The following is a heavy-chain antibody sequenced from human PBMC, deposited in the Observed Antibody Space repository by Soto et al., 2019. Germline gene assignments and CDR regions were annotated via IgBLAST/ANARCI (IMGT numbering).Heavy chain of an antibody. D-gene: IGHD2-2*01. CDR3: ASVRGEFVRARDVSAI. V-gene: IGHV1-18*04. CDR2: NSAYNGNT. CDR1: GYTFTSYG. Sequence: SVKVSCKACGYTFTSYGISWVRQAPGQGLEWMGWNSAYNGNTNYAQKLQGRVTMTTDTSTSTTYMKLRSLRSDDTAVYYCASVRGEFVRARDVSAIRGQRSTV. J-gene: IGHJ6*02.